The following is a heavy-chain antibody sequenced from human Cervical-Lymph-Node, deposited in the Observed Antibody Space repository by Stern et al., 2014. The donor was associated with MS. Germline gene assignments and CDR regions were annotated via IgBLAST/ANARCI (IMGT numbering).Heavy chain of an antibody. CDR3: ARGNWNYEGMGY. D-gene: IGHD1-7*01. Sequence: QVQLLQSGGGVVQPGRSLRLSCAASGFTFSNYGMHWVRQAPGKGLEWLAVIWYDGNKKYYADSVKGRFTISRDNSNNTLFLQMSSLTAEDTALYYCARGNWNYEGMGYWGQGTLVTVSS. CDR2: IWYDGNKK. V-gene: IGHV3-33*01. CDR1: GFTFSNYG. J-gene: IGHJ4*02.